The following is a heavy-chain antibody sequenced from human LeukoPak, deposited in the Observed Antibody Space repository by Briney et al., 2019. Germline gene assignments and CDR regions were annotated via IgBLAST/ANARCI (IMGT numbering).Heavy chain of an antibody. CDR2: INYRGST. CDR3: ARDSIVVATAIPWFDP. CDR1: GGSISSYF. D-gene: IGHD2-21*02. J-gene: IGHJ5*02. V-gene: IGHV4-59*12. Sequence: PSETLSLTCTVSGGSISSYFWSWIRQPPGKGLEYIGSINYRGSTYYNPSLKSRVTLSVDTSKNQFSLKLNSVTAADTAVYYCARDSIVVATAIPWFDPWGQGTLVTVSS.